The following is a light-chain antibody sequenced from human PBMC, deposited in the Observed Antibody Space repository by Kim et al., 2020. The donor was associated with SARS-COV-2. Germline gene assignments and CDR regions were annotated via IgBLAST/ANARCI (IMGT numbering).Light chain of an antibody. CDR2: DNN. Sequence: QSVSTQPPSVSAAPGQKVTISCSGSSSNIGNNYVSWYQQLPGTAPKLLIYDNNKRPSGIPDRFSGSKSGTSATLGITGLQTGDEADYYCGTWDSSLSAVFGGGTQLTVL. V-gene: IGLV1-51*01. J-gene: IGLJ3*02. CDR3: GTWDSSLSAV. CDR1: SSNIGNNY.